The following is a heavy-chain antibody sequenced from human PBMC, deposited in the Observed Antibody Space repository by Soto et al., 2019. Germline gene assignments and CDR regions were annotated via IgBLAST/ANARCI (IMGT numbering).Heavy chain of an antibody. Sequence: KPSETLSLTCTVSGDSVNRGGYYWSWIRQHPGKGLEWIGHTYFSGSTNYNPSLKRRVTISVDTSKNQFSLRLSSVTAADTAVYFCARVPYNYYDSINDAFDIWGQGTMVTVSS. CDR1: GDSVNRGGYY. CDR3: ARVPYNYYDSINDAFDI. D-gene: IGHD3-22*01. V-gene: IGHV4-31*03. CDR2: TYFSGST. J-gene: IGHJ3*02.